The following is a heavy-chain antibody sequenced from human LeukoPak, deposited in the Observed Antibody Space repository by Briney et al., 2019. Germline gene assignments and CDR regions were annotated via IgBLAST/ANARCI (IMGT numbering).Heavy chain of an antibody. Sequence: GGSLRLSCAASGFTFSSYSMNWVRQAPGKGLEWVSSISSSSSYIYYADSVKGRFTISRDNAKNSLYLQMNSLRAEDTAVYYCAREAGRFLNRAYNWFDPWGQGTLVTVSS. D-gene: IGHD3-3*01. CDR1: GFTFSSYS. J-gene: IGHJ5*02. CDR2: ISSSSSYI. V-gene: IGHV3-21*01. CDR3: AREAGRFLNRAYNWFDP.